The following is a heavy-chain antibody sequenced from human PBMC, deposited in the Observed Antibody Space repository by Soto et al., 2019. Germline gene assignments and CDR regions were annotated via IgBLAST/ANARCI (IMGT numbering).Heavy chain of an antibody. V-gene: IGHV1-8*01. CDR2: MNPNSGNT. CDR3: ARVGSESKAARPVPYYYYYYMDV. J-gene: IGHJ6*03. CDR1: GYTFTSYD. Sequence: GASVKVSCKVSGYTFTSYDINWVRQATGQWLEWMGWMNPNSGNTGYVQKFQGRVTMTRNTSISTAYMELSSLRSEDTAVYYCARVGSESKAARPVPYYYYYYMDVWGKGTTVTVSS. D-gene: IGHD6-6*01.